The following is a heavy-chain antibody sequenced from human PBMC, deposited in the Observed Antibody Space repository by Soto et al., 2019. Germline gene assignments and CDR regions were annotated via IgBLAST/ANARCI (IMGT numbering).Heavy chain of an antibody. CDR1: GFTFSSYA. CDR2: ISYDGSNK. Sequence: QVQLVESGGGVVQPGRSLRLSCAASGFTFSSYAMHWVRQAPGKGLEWVAVISYDGSNKYYADSVKGRFTIPRDNSKNTLYLQMNSLRAEDTAVYYCARDWHSSGFDYWGQGTLVTVSS. V-gene: IGHV3-30-3*01. D-gene: IGHD3-22*01. CDR3: ARDWHSSGFDY. J-gene: IGHJ4*02.